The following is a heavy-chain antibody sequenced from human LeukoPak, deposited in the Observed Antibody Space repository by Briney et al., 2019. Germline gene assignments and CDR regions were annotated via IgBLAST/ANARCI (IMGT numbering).Heavy chain of an antibody. D-gene: IGHD6-13*01. V-gene: IGHV1-69*05. CDR3: ARFGGAAAGTGWFDP. CDR2: IIPIFGTA. Sequence: SVKVSCKASGGTFSSYAISWVRQAPGQGLEWMGGIIPIFGTANYAQKFQGRVTITTDESTSTAYMELSSLRSEDTAVYYCARFGGAAAGTGWFDPWGQGTLVTVSS. J-gene: IGHJ5*02. CDR1: GGTFSSYA.